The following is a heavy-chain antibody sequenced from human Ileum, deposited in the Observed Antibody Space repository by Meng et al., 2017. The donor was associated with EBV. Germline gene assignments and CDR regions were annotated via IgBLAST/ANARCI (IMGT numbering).Heavy chain of an antibody. Sequence: QVQRPWSGPGLGKPSQNLSPTCTVSGGPVRRGNNYWIWIRQPPGKGLEWIGYIYYSGRTYYNPSLESRVTMSVDTSKNQFSLNLNSVTAADTAVYYCARVNGDCFSTICYKGWFDPWGQGTLVTVSS. CDR3: ARVNGDCFSTICYKGWFDP. CDR1: GGPVRRGNNY. V-gene: IGHV4-30-4*01. CDR2: IYYSGRT. D-gene: IGHD2-2*02. J-gene: IGHJ5*02.